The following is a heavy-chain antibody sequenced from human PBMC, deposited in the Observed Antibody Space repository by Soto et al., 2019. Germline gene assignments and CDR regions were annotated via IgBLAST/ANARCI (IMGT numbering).Heavy chain of an antibody. Sequence: ASVKVSCKTSGGTFSNDIITWVRQAPGQGLEWMGVINPSGGSTTYAQKFQGRVTMTRDTSTSTVYMELSSLTSEDTAVYYCARASVSGRRFDYWGEGTLVTVSS. V-gene: IGHV1-46*03. CDR3: ARASVSGRRFDY. D-gene: IGHD6-19*01. J-gene: IGHJ4*02. CDR1: GGTFSNDI. CDR2: INPSGGST.